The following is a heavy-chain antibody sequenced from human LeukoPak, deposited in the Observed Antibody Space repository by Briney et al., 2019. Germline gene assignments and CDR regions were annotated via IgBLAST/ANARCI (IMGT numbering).Heavy chain of an antibody. Sequence: GASVNVSCKASGYSFTDYYMHWVRQAPGQGLEWMGWINPNSGGTNYAQKFQGRVSMTRDTSISTAYMELNRLRSDDTAVYYCALWEIVHYAFDLWGQGTMVTVSS. D-gene: IGHD5-12*01. V-gene: IGHV1-2*02. J-gene: IGHJ3*01. CDR3: ALWEIVHYAFDL. CDR1: GYSFTDYY. CDR2: INPNSGGT.